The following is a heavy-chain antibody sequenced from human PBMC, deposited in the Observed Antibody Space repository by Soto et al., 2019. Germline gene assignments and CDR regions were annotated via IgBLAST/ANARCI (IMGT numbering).Heavy chain of an antibody. CDR1: GFTFSSYS. CDR2: ISSSSSSI. V-gene: IGHV3-48*01. D-gene: IGHD3-16*01. CDR3: ARDRLNDYSGTPLQSVDY. Sequence: EVQLVESGGGLVQPGGSLRLSCAASGFTFSSYSMNWVRQAPGKGLEWVSYISSSSSSIYYADSVQGRFTISRDNAKNSLYLQMNSLRAEDTAVYYCARDRLNDYSGTPLQSVDYWGEGPLVTVSS. J-gene: IGHJ4*02.